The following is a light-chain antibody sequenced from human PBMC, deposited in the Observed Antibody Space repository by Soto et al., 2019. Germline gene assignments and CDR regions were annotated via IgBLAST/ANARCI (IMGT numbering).Light chain of an antibody. CDR3: QQYNSYSWT. CDR2: DAS. V-gene: IGKV1-5*01. CDR1: QSFSSW. Sequence: DIQMTQSPSTLSASVGDRVTITCRASQSFSSWLAWYQQKPGKAPKLLIYDASSLESGVPSRFSGSGSGTEFTLTISRLQPDDFATYYCQQYNSYSWTFGQGTKVEIK. J-gene: IGKJ1*01.